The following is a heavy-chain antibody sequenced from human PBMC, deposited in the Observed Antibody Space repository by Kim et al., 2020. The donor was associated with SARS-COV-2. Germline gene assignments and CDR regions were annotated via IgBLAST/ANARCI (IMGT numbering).Heavy chain of an antibody. V-gene: IGHV4-39*01. CDR3: ARHKSTPMLPFDY. Sequence: YNPSLKRRFTISVDTSKNQFSLKLSSVTAADTAVYYCARHKSTPMLPFDYWGQGTLVTVSS. J-gene: IGHJ4*02. D-gene: IGHD3-10*02.